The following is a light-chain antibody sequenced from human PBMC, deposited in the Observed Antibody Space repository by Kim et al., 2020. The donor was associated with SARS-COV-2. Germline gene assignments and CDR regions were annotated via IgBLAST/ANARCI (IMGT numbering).Light chain of an antibody. Sequence: LSPGDRATISCRASQAVSSGKLAWYQQRPGQSPRLLIYGASSRATGIADRFSGGGSGTDFTLTISRLEPEDFAVYYCQQYGSPLTFGGGTKVDIK. CDR3: QQYGSPLT. CDR1: QAVSSGK. CDR2: GAS. J-gene: IGKJ4*01. V-gene: IGKV3-20*01.